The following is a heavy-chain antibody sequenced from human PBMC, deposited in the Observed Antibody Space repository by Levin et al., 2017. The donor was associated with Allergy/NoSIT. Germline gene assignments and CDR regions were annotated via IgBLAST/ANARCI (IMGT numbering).Heavy chain of an antibody. D-gene: IGHD3-10*01. CDR2: INPSDSYT. CDR3: ARVYGSGSYQGYYFDY. CDR1: GYSFTSYW. J-gene: IGHJ4*02. Sequence: GGSLRLSCKGSGYSFTSYWISWVRQMPGKGLEWMGRINPSDSYTNYSPSFQGHVTIPADKSISTAYLQCSSLKASDTAMYYCARVYGSGSYQGYYFDYWGQGTLVTVSS. V-gene: IGHV5-10-1*01.